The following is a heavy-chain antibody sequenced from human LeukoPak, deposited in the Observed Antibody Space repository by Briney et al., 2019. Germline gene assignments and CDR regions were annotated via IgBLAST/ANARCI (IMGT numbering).Heavy chain of an antibody. V-gene: IGHV4-34*01. CDR2: INHSGST. J-gene: IGHJ5*02. CDR1: GGSFSGYY. CDR3: ASLGEMAVNWFDP. D-gene: IGHD5-24*01. Sequence: SETLSLTCAVYGGSFSGYYWSWIRQPPGKGLEWIGEINHSGSTNYNPSLKSRVTISVDTSKNQFSLKLSSVTAADTAVYYCASLGEMAVNWFDPWGQGTLVTVSS.